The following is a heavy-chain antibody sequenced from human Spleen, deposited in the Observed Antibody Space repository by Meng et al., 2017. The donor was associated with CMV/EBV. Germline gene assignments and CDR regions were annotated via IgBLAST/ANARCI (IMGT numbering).Heavy chain of an antibody. J-gene: IGHJ4*02. D-gene: IGHD6-13*01. CDR1: GYTLTSYG. V-gene: IGHV1-18*01. Sequence: ASVKVSCKASGYTLTSYGISWVRQAPGQGLEWMGWINAYNGNRDYAQKLQGSVTMTTDTSTSTAYMELRSLTSDDTAVYYCARRIAAIGPLWYFDYWGQGTLVTVSS. CDR2: INAYNGNR. CDR3: ARRIAAIGPLWYFDY.